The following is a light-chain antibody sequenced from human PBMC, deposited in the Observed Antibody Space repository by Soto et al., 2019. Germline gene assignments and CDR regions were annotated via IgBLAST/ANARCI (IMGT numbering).Light chain of an antibody. Sequence: AIRMTQSPPSLSASTGDRVTITCRASQGISSYLAWYQQKPGKAPKLLIYAASTLQSGVPSRFSGSGSGTDFTLTISCLQSEDFATYYCQQYYSYPSLTFGGGTKVEIK. CDR1: QGISSY. J-gene: IGKJ4*01. CDR2: AAS. V-gene: IGKV1-8*01. CDR3: QQYYSYPSLT.